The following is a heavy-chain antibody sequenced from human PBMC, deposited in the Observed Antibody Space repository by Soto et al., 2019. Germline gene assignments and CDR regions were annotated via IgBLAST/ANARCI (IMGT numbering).Heavy chain of an antibody. V-gene: IGHV6-1*01. Sequence: PSQTLSLTCAISGDSVSSNSAAWNWIRQSPSRGLEWLGRTYYRSKWYNDYAVSVKSRITINPDTSKNQFSLQLNSVTPEDTAVYYCARVGRVPAANPQRLLTGDYYYYGMDVWGQGTTVTVSS. J-gene: IGHJ6*02. CDR3: ARVGRVPAANPQRLLTGDYYYYGMDV. CDR2: TYYRSKWYN. D-gene: IGHD2-2*01. CDR1: GDSVSSNSAA.